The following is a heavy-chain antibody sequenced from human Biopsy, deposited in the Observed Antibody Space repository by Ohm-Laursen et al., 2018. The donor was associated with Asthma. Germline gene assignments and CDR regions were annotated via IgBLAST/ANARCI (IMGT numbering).Heavy chain of an antibody. D-gene: IGHD3-22*01. CDR1: GFSSDDCA. V-gene: IGHV3-9*02. J-gene: IGHJ4*01. CDR2: ISWNSGNI. CDR3: AKSADYYDSTDYLDF. Sequence: SLRLSCAASGFSSDDCAMHWVRQAPGKGLEWVSGISWNSGNIDYAVSVKGRFTISRDNAKNSLYLQMQSLRPEDTAFYYCAKSADYYDSTDYLDFWGRGTLVTVSS.